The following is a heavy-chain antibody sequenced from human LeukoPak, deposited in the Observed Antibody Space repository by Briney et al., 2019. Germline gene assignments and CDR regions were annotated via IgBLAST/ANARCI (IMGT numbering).Heavy chain of an antibody. D-gene: IGHD4-17*01. Sequence: GGSLRLSCAASGFTFSDYYMSWIRQAPGKGLEWVSYISSSSSYTNYADSVKGRFTISRDNAKNSLYLQMNSLRAEDTAVYYCARVGTLRWLRHVYFDYWGQGTLVTVSS. CDR1: GFTFSDYY. CDR2: ISSSSSYT. V-gene: IGHV3-11*05. CDR3: ARVGTLRWLRHVYFDY. J-gene: IGHJ4*02.